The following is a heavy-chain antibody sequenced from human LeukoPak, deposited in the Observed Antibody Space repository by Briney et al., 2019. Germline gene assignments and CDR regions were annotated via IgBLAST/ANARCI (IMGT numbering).Heavy chain of an antibody. Sequence: ASVKVSCKASGYTFTTYYMHWVRQAPGQGLEWMGIINPSGGDTAYAQKFHGRVTIIRDTYTSTVYMDLSSLTSEDTAVYYCARGPHSSSWPDIPRDYWGQGTLVTVAS. J-gene: IGHJ4*02. V-gene: IGHV1-46*01. CDR2: INPSGGDT. CDR3: ARGPHSSSWPDIPRDY. CDR1: GYTFTTYY. D-gene: IGHD6-13*01.